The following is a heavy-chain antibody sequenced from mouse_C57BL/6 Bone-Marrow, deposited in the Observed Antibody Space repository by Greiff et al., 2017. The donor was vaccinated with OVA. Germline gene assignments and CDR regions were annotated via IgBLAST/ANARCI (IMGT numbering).Heavy chain of an antibody. J-gene: IGHJ3*01. CDR3: ARVVAY. Sequence: VQLQQSGAELARPGASVKLSCKASGYTFTSYGISWVKQRTGPGLEWIGGIYPRSGNTYYNEKVKGKATLTADNSSSTAYMELRSLASEDSAVYFCARVVAYWGQGTLVTVSA. CDR2: IYPRSGNT. V-gene: IGHV1-81*01. CDR1: GYTFTSYG.